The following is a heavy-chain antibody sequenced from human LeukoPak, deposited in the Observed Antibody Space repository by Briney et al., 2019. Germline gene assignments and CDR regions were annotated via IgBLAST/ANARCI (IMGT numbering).Heavy chain of an antibody. CDR1: GFTFSSYA. Sequence: GGSLRLSCAASGFTFSSYAMHWVRQAPGKGLEWVSAISGSGGSTYYADSVKGRFTISRDNAKNSLYLQMNSLRAEDTAVYYCARFAPNSSGWYWGQGTLVTVSS. CDR2: ISGSGGST. CDR3: ARFAPNSSGWY. D-gene: IGHD6-19*01. V-gene: IGHV3-23*01. J-gene: IGHJ4*02.